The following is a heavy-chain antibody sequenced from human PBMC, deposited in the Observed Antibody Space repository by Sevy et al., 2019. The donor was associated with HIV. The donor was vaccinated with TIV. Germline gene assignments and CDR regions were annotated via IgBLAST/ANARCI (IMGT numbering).Heavy chain of an antibody. Sequence: GGSLRLSCAASGFTFSSYGMHWVRQAPGKGLEWVAVISYDGSNKYYADSVKGRFTISRDNSKNTLYPQMNSLRAEDTAVYYCAKGFGITMVRGVTNWFDPWGQGTLVTVSS. V-gene: IGHV3-30*18. D-gene: IGHD3-10*01. CDR2: ISYDGSNK. CDR3: AKGFGITMVRGVTNWFDP. J-gene: IGHJ5*02. CDR1: GFTFSSYG.